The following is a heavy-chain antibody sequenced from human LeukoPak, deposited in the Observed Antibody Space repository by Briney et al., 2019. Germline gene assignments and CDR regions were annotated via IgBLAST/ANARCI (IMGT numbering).Heavy chain of an antibody. J-gene: IGHJ6*03. CDR2: IIPIFGTA. CDR1: GGTFSSCA. D-gene: IGHD2-2*01. CDR3: ASAVVVPAAIFRNYYYMDV. V-gene: IGHV1-69*05. Sequence: SVKVSCKASGGTFSSCAISWVRQAPGQGLEWMGGIIPIFGTANYAQKFQGRVTITTDESTSTAYMELSSLRSEDTAVYYCASAVVVPAAIFRNYYYMDVWGKGTTVTVSS.